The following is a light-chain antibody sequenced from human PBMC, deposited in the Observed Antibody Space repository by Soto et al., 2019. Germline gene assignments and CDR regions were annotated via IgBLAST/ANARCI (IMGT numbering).Light chain of an antibody. CDR2: DAS. J-gene: IGKJ2*01. Sequence: VMTLSPATLSVSPGERAALSCRASQSVSSNLAWYQQKPGQAPRLLIYDASTRATGIPARFSGSGSGTDFTLTISSLEPEDFAVYYCQQRSHWPPYTFGQGTKV. CDR1: QSVSSN. CDR3: QQRSHWPPYT. V-gene: IGKV3-11*01.